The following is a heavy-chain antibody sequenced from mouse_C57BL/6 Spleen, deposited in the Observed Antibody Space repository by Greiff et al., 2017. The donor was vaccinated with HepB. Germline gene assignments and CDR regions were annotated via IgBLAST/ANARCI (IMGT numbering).Heavy chain of an antibody. D-gene: IGHD2-5*01. J-gene: IGHJ3*01. CDR1: GFTFSSYA. CDR3: ARDKSSYYSNYDFAY. Sequence: HLVESGGGLVKPGGSLKLSCAASGFTFSSYAMSWVRQTPEKRLEWVATISDGGSYTYYPDNVKGRFTISRDNAKNNLYLQMSHLKSEDTAMYYCARDKSSYYSNYDFAYWGQGTLVTVSA. CDR2: ISDGGSYT. V-gene: IGHV5-4*01.